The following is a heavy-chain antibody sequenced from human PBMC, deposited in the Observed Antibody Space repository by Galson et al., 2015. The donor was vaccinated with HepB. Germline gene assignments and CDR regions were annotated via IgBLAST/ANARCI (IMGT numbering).Heavy chain of an antibody. V-gene: IGHV3-7*03. CDR3: ARAAAFGAEHCSGGSCYSLDAFDI. J-gene: IGHJ3*02. CDR1: GFTFSSYW. D-gene: IGHD2-15*01. Sequence: SLRLSCAASGFTFSSYWMSWVRQAPGKGLEWVANIKQDGSEKYYVGSVKGRFTISRDNAKNSLYLQMNSLRAEDTAVYYCARAAAFGAEHCSGGSCYSLDAFDIWGQGTMVTVSS. CDR2: IKQDGSEK.